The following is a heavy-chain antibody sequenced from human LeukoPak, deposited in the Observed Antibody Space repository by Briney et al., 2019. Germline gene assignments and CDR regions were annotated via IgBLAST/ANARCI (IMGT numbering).Heavy chain of an antibody. Sequence: GGSLRLSCAASGFTFSRCGMHWVRQTPGKGLEWVAFIRYDGSDEYNADSAKGRFTISRDNSKNTLYLQMNNLRAEDTAVYYCAKRGDSGIYSLDYWGQGTLVTVSS. D-gene: IGHD1-26*01. J-gene: IGHJ4*02. CDR1: GFTFSRCG. CDR2: IRYDGSDE. CDR3: AKRGDSGIYSLDY. V-gene: IGHV3-30*02.